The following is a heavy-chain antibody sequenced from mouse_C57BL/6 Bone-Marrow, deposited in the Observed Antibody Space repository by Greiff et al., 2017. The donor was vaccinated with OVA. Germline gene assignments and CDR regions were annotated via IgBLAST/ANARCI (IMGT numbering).Heavy chain of an antibody. CDR2: IYPGNGDT. CDR1: GYTFTSYN. J-gene: IGHJ4*01. D-gene: IGHD1-1*01. V-gene: IGHV1-12*01. Sequence: QVQLQQSGAELVRPGASVKMSCKASGYTFTSYNIPCLKQTPRQGLSFIGSIYPGNGDTSYNQKFKGKATLTVDKSSSTAYMQLSSLTSEDSAVYFCARQTSYYGSYAMDYWGQGTSVTVSS. CDR3: ARQTSYYGSYAMDY.